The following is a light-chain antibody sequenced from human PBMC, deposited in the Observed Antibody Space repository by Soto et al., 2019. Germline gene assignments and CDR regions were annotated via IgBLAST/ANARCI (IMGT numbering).Light chain of an antibody. CDR2: RND. CDR1: SSNIGNNF. CDR3: ATLEETLRGPV. V-gene: IGLV1-47*01. Sequence: QSVLTQAPSASETPGQRVSISCSGSSSNIGNNFVYWYQQLPGAAPRLLIYRNDKRPTGVPDRFSASKSGTSASLAISGLRFKEEALIPGATLEETLRGPVFGGGTQLTVL. J-gene: IGLJ2*01.